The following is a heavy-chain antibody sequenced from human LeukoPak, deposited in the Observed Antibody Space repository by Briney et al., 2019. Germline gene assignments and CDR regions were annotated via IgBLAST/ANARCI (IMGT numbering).Heavy chain of an antibody. CDR2: IYYSGST. J-gene: IGHJ4*02. Sequence: SETLSLTCTVSGGSISSSSYYWGWTRQPPGKGLEWIGSIYYSGSTYYNPSLKSRVTISVDTSKNQFSLKLSSVTAADTAVYYCARGRGYSYGRYYFDYWGQGTLVTVSS. D-gene: IGHD5-18*01. CDR3: ARGRGYSYGRYYFDY. CDR1: GGSISSSSYY. V-gene: IGHV4-39*07.